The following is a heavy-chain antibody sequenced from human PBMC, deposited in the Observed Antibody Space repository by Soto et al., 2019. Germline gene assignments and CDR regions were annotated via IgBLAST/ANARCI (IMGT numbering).Heavy chain of an antibody. V-gene: IGHV1-69*01. D-gene: IGHD3-22*01. CDR1: GGTFSSYA. CDR3: ARARVTYYHDKIDFDI. CDR2: IIPIFGTA. J-gene: IGHJ3*02. Sequence: QVQLVQSGAEVKKPGSSVKVSCKASGGTFSSYAISWVRQAPGQGLEWMGGIIPIFGTANYAQKFQGRVTITEDEYTSTDYMELSSLRSEDTAVYYCARARVTYYHDKIDFDIWGQGTMVTVSS.